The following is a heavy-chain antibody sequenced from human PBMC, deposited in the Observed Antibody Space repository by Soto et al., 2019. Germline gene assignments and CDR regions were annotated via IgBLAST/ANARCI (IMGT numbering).Heavy chain of an antibody. CDR3: ARYGSGSSVWFDP. CDR1: GGSMSSYY. D-gene: IGHD3-10*01. CDR2: IYYRGST. V-gene: IGHV4-59*01. Sequence: PSETLSLTCTVSGGSMSSYYWSWIRQPPGKGLEWIGYIYYRGSTIYNPSLKSRVTISVDTSKNQFSLKLSSATAADTAVYYCARYGSGSSVWFDPWGQGTLVTVSS. J-gene: IGHJ5*02.